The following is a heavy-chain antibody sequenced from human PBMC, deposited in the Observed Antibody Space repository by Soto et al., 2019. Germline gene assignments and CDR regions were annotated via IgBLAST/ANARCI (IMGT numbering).Heavy chain of an antibody. CDR1: GFTFSSYA. CDR2: ISGSGGST. CDR3: AKDRDGVGVDYYYYGMDV. J-gene: IGHJ6*02. D-gene: IGHD2-15*01. V-gene: IGHV3-23*01. Sequence: GGSLRLSCAASGFTFSSYAMSWVRQAPGKGLEWVSAISGSGGSTYYADSVKGRFTISRDNSKNTLYLQMNSLRAEDTAVYYCAKDRDGVGVDYYYYGMDVWGQGTTVTVSS.